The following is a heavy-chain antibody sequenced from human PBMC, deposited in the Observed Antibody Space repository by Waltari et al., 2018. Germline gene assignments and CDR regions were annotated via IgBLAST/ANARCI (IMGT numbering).Heavy chain of an antibody. V-gene: IGHV3-7*01. D-gene: IGHD1-26*01. CDR1: GFPFRRSR. J-gene: IGHJ3*02. Sequence: LVESGGGLVPPGGSLRLYCAAPGFPFRRSRLSWVRPAPGKGLEWVANIKQDGSEKYYVDSVKGRFTISRDNAKNSLYLQMNSLRAEDTAVYYCARSLIRATGAFDIWGQGTMVTVSS. CDR2: IKQDGSEK. CDR3: ARSLIRATGAFDI.